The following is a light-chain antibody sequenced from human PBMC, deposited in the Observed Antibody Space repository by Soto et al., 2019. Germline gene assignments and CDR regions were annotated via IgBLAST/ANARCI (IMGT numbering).Light chain of an antibody. V-gene: IGKV1-27*01. Sequence: DIQMTQSPSSLSASVGDRVTITCRASQDISVYLAWYQQKPGKVPKLLIYSASTLQLGVPSRFSGSGSGSDFTLTISSLQPEDVATYLCQKFNTAPLSFGQGTRLEIK. CDR2: SAS. CDR3: QKFNTAPLS. CDR1: QDISVY. J-gene: IGKJ5*01.